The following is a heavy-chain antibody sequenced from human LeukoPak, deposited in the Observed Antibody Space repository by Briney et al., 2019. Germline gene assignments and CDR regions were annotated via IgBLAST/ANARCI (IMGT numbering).Heavy chain of an antibody. D-gene: IGHD1-26*01. CDR2: IYPGDSDT. CDR1: GYCFTSYW. V-gene: IGHV5-51*01. CDR3: ARGGSGDDAFDI. J-gene: IGHJ3*02. Sequence: GEGLMISCRGSGYCFTSYWVVCGRQLPGGEGQGMGIIYPGDSDTRYSPSFQGQVTTSADKSISTAYLQWSSLKASDTAMYYCARGGSGDDAFDIWGQGTMVTVSS.